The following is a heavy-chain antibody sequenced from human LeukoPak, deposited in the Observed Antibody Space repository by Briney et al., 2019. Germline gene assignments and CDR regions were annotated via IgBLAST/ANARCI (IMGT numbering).Heavy chain of an antibody. V-gene: IGHV1-8*01. J-gene: IGHJ3*02. D-gene: IGHD3-22*01. CDR1: GYTFTSYD. CDR3: ASSLGYYYDSSGYFKNDAFDI. CDR2: MNPNSGNT. Sequence: ASVKVSCKASGYTFTSYDINWVRQAPGQGLEWMGWMNPNSGNTGYAQKFQGRVTMTRNTSISTAYMELSSLRSEDTAVSYCASSLGYYYDSSGYFKNDAFDIWGQGTMVTVSS.